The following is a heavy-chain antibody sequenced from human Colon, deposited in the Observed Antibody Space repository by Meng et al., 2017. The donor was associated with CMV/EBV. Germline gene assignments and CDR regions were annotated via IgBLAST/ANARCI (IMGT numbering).Heavy chain of an antibody. J-gene: IGHJ4*02. V-gene: IGHV1-2*06. CDR1: GSTFTGYY. Sequence: KASGSTFTGYYMHWVRQAPGQGLEWMGRINPNTGGTNYAQKFQGRVTVTRDTSISTAYMELTRLRSDDTAVYYCAREKKTSGSRGLDHWGQGTLVTVSS. CDR2: INPNTGGT. D-gene: IGHD3-10*01. CDR3: AREKKTSGSRGLDH.